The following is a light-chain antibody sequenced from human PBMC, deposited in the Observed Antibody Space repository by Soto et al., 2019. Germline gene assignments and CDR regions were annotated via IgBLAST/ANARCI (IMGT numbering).Light chain of an antibody. Sequence: DIQMTQSPSTLSASVGDRVATTCRASQTISSWLAWYQQKPGKAPKLLIYKASTLKSGVPSRFSGSGSGTEFTLTISSLQPGDFATYYCQHYNSYPWTFGQGTKVDIK. CDR1: QTISSW. CDR2: KAS. CDR3: QHYNSYPWT. V-gene: IGKV1-5*03. J-gene: IGKJ1*01.